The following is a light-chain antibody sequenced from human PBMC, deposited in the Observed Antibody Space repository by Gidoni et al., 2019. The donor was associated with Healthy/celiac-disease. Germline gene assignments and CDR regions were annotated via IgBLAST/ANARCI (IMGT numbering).Light chain of an antibody. Sequence: DIQMTQSPSSLSASVGDRVTITCRSSQGISNYLAWYQQKPGKVPKLLVYAASTLQSGVPARFSSSGSGTDFTLTISSLQPEDVATYYCQKYNRAPRTFXQXTKVEIK. CDR2: AAS. CDR3: QKYNRAPRT. V-gene: IGKV1-27*01. CDR1: QGISNY. J-gene: IGKJ1*01.